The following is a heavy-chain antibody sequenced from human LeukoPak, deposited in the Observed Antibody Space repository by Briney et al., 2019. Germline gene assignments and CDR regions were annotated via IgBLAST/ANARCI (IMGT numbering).Heavy chain of an antibody. CDR2: TYYSGST. CDR3: ARQGGSGEIDY. Sequence: SETLSLTCTVSGGSISSYYWSWIRQPPGKGLEWIGYTYYSGSTNYNPSLKSRVTISVDTSKNQFSLKLSSVTAADTAVYYCARQGGSGEIDYWGQGTLVTVSS. J-gene: IGHJ4*02. V-gene: IGHV4-59*08. D-gene: IGHD3-10*01. CDR1: GGSISSYY.